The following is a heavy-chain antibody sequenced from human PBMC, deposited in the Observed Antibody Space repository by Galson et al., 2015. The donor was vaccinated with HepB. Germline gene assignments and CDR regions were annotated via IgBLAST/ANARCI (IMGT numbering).Heavy chain of an antibody. CDR2: INSDGSSS. CDR3: ARGRPGTFTVLGN. V-gene: IGHV3-74*01. D-gene: IGHD1-1*01. CDR1: GFTFSGHW. J-gene: IGHJ4*02. Sequence: SLRLSCAASGFTFSGHWMHWVRQAPGKGLVWVSRINSDGSSSSYADYVKGRFTISRDDAKNTLYLQLNSLIAEDTAIYYCARGRPGTFTVLGNWGQGTLVTVSS.